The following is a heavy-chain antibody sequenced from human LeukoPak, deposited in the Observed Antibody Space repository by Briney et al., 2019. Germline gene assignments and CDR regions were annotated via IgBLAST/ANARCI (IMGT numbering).Heavy chain of an antibody. CDR3: ARQQLWSPLDFDY. V-gene: IGHV5-51*01. J-gene: IGHJ4*02. Sequence: GESLKIPCKGSGYSFTSYWIGWVRQMPGKGLEWMGIIYPGDSDTRYSPSFQGQVTISADKSISTAYLQWSSLKASDTAMYYCARQQLWSPLDFDYWGQGTLVTVSS. CDR1: GYSFTSYW. CDR2: IYPGDSDT. D-gene: IGHD5-18*01.